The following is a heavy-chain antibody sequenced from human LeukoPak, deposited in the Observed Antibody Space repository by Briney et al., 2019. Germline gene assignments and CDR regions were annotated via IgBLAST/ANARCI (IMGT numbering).Heavy chain of an antibody. Sequence: PGGSLRLSCAASGFTFSSYEMNWVRQAPGKGLVWVSYISSSGSTIYYADSVKGRFTISRDNAKNSLYLQMNSLRPEDTAVYYCASPFGDSSGYHSGIDYWGQGTLVTVSS. J-gene: IGHJ4*02. CDR3: ASPFGDSSGYHSGIDY. D-gene: IGHD3-22*01. CDR2: ISSSGSTI. CDR1: GFTFSSYE. V-gene: IGHV3-48*03.